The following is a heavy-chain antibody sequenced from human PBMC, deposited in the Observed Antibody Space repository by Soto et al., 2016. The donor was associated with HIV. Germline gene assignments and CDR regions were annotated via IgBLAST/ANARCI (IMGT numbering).Heavy chain of an antibody. J-gene: IGHJ4*02. CDR3: ARDYFQGQWLANPDY. Sequence: VQLVESGGGVVQPGRSLRLSCAASGFTFSSYGMHWVRQAPGKGLEWVAVIWFDGSNKYYADSVKGRFTISRDNSKNTLYLQMNSLRAEDTAVYYCARDYFQGQWLANPDYWGQGTLVTVSS. CDR1: GFTFSSYG. D-gene: IGHD6-19*01. CDR2: IWFDGSNK. V-gene: IGHV3-33*01.